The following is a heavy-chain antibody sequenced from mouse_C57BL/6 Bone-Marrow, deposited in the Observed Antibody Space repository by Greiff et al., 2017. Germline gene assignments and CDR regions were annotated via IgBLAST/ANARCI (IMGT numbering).Heavy chain of an antibody. CDR1: GYTFTSYW. D-gene: IGHD2-3*01. V-gene: IGHV1-64*01. CDR3: ARGGYYDWVWFAY. Sequence: QVHVKQSGAELVKPGASVKLSCKASGYTFTSYWMHWVKQRPGQGLEWIGMIHPNSGSTNYNEKFKSKATLTVYKSSSTAYMQRSSLTSEDSAVYYCARGGYYDWVWFAYWGQGTLVTVSA. J-gene: IGHJ3*01. CDR2: IHPNSGST.